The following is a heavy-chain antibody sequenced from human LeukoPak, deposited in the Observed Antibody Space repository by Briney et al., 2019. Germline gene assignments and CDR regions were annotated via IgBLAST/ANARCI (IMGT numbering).Heavy chain of an antibody. V-gene: IGHV4-59*01. CDR2: IYYSGST. CDR1: GGSISSYY. D-gene: IGHD5-18*01. J-gene: IGHJ4*02. Sequence: SETLSLTCTLSGGSISSYYWSWIRQPPGKGLEWIGYIYYSGSTNYNPSLKSRVTISVDTSKNQFSLKLSSVTAADTAVYYCARAVGYSYGYDYFDYWGQGTLVTVSS. CDR3: ARAVGYSYGYDYFDY.